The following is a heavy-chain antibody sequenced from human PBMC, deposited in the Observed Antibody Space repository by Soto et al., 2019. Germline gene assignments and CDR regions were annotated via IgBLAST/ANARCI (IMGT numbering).Heavy chain of an antibody. V-gene: IGHV4-61*01. CDR2: IYYSGST. CDR1: GGYVSSGSYY. D-gene: IGHD3-10*01. J-gene: IGHJ5*02. Sequence: AEPLSLTCTVSGGYVSSGSYYWSWIRQPPGKGLEWIGYIYYSGSTNYTHSLKSRVTISVDTSKNQFSLKLSSVTAADTAVYYCARDHGVRGVINWFDPWGQGILVTVSS. CDR3: ARDHGVRGVINWFDP.